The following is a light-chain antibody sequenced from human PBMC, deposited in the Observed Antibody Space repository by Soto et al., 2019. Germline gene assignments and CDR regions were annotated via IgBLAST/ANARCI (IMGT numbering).Light chain of an antibody. J-gene: IGKJ3*01. CDR1: ETISSHY. CDR3: QNFGDSPFT. V-gene: IGKV3-20*01. Sequence: EIVLMQSPDTLSLSPGERATLSCRASETISSHYIAWYQQKPGQAPRLLIFGASTRATGIPDRFSGSWSGTDFTLTISRLEPEDFPVYYCQNFGDSPFTFGPGTKVDSK. CDR2: GAS.